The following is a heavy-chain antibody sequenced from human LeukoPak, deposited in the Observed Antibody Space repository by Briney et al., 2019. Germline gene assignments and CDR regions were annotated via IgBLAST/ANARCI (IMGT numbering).Heavy chain of an antibody. V-gene: IGHV4-34*01. CDR2: INHSGST. D-gene: IGHD6-6*01. Sequence: SETLSLTCAVYGGSFSGYYWSWIRQPPGKGLGWIGEINHSGSTSYNLSLKSHVTISVDTSKTQFSLKLSSVTAADPAVYYCARRGSMTGPPPLWGQGTLVTVSS. CDR3: ARRGSMTGPPPL. J-gene: IGHJ4*02. CDR1: GGSFSGYY.